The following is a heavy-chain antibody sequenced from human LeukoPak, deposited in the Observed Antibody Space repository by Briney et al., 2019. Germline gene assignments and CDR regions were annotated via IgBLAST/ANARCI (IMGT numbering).Heavy chain of an antibody. J-gene: IGHJ2*01. D-gene: IGHD6-19*01. CDR1: GASIRSSY. V-gene: IGHV4-59*08. CDR3: ARRGANSGSLRGWYSDL. Sequence: NASETLSLTCTVSGASIRSSYWSWLRQPPGKGLQWIGYIHYSGSTDSNASLKNRVAVSMDTSKNQFSLKLGSVTAADTAIYYSARRGANSGSLRGWYSDLWGRGTLVTVSS. CDR2: IHYSGST.